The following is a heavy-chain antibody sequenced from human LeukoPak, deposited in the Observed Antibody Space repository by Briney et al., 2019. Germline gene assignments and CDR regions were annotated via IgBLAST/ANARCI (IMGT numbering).Heavy chain of an antibody. CDR1: GYTFTGYY. CDR2: INPDSGDT. D-gene: IGHD6-13*01. J-gene: IGHJ4*02. V-gene: IGHV1-2*02. CDR3: ARDLAGSTWNFGY. Sequence: ATVKVSYKASGYTFTGYYMHWVRQAPGQGLEWMGWINPDSGDTNYPPKYQGRVTMTRDTSISTVYMDLSRLTSDDTAVYYCARDLAGSTWNFGYWGQGSLVTVSS.